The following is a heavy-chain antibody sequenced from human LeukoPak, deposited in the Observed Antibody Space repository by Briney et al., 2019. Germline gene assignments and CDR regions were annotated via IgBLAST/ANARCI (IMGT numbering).Heavy chain of an antibody. CDR1: GDSISNYY. Sequence: SETLSLTCTVSGDSISNYYWSWIRQPAGKGLEWIGRVFTTGTTNYNPSLKSRVTISIDTSKNQFFLELTSVTAADTAVYYCARDRGKLNVEPYLDYWGQGTLVTVSS. D-gene: IGHD1-1*01. CDR2: VFTTGTT. V-gene: IGHV4-4*07. J-gene: IGHJ4*02. CDR3: ARDRGKLNVEPYLDY.